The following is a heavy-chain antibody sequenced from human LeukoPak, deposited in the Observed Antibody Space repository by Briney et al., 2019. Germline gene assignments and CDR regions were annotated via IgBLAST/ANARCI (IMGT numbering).Heavy chain of an antibody. D-gene: IGHD6-6*01. V-gene: IGHV1-3*03. J-gene: IGHJ4*02. Sequence: ASVKVSCKASGYTFTSYAMHWVRQAPGQRLEWMGWINAGNGNTKYSQEFQGRVAITRDTSASTAYMELSSLRSEDMAVYYCARGYSSSFPPDYWGQGTLVTVSS. CDR3: ARGYSSSFPPDY. CDR2: INAGNGNT. CDR1: GYTFTSYA.